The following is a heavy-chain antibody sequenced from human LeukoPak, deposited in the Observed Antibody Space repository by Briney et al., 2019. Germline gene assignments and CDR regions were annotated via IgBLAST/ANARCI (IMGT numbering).Heavy chain of an antibody. V-gene: IGHV1-69*04. CDR3: ARPARIAVAGTNAFDI. D-gene: IGHD6-19*01. Sequence: GASVKVSCKASGGTFSSYAISWVRQAPGQGLEWMGRIIPILGIANYAQKFQGRVTITADKSTSTAYMELSSLRSEDTAVYYCARPARIAVAGTNAFDIWGQGTMVTVSS. CDR2: IIPILGIA. J-gene: IGHJ3*02. CDR1: GGTFSSYA.